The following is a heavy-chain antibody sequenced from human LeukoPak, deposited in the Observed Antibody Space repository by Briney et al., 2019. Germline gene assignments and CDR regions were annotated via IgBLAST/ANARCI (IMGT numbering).Heavy chain of an antibody. J-gene: IGHJ4*02. Sequence: GGSLRLSCAASGFTFSSYWMHWVRRAPGKGLVWVSRIIGDGSSASYADSVKGRFTISRDNAKNTLYLQMNSLRAEDTAVYYCARDRSYRPEDWGQGTLVTVSS. CDR1: GFTFSSYW. D-gene: IGHD3-16*02. V-gene: IGHV3-74*01. CDR3: ARDRSYRPED. CDR2: IIGDGSSA.